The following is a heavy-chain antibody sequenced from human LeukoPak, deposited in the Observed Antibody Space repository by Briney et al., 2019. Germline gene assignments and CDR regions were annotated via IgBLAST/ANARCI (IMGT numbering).Heavy chain of an antibody. CDR1: GGSISSYY. CDR3: ARARRGGWDLYFDY. J-gene: IGHJ4*02. V-gene: IGHV4-59*01. D-gene: IGHD6-19*01. CDR2: IYYSGST. Sequence: SETLSLTCTVSGGSISSYYWSWIRQPPGKGLEWIGYIYYSGSTNYNPSLKSRVTISVDTSKNQFSLNLSSVTAADTAVYYCARARRGGWDLYFDYWGQGALVTVSS.